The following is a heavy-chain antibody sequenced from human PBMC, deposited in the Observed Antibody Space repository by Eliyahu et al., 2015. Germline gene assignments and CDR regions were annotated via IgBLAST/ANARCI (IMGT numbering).Heavy chain of an antibody. CDR3: AHRRWSSSWYERVAFDI. D-gene: IGHD6-13*01. CDR1: GFXLSTSGVG. Sequence: QITLXESGPTLVKPTQTLTLTCTFSGFXLSTSGVGVGWIRQPPGKALEWLALIYWDDDKRYSPXLKSRLTITKDTSKNQVVLTMTNMDPVDTATYYCAHRRWSSSWYERVAFDIWGQGTMVTVSS. J-gene: IGHJ3*02. V-gene: IGHV2-5*02. CDR2: IYWDDDK.